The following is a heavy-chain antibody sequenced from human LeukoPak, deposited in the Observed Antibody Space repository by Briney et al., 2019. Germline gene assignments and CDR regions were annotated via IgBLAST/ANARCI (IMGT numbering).Heavy chain of an antibody. J-gene: IGHJ4*02. Sequence: GGSLRLSCAASGFAFSSYGMHWVRQAPGKGLEWVAVISYDGSNKYYADSVKGRFTISRDNSKNTLYLQMNSLRAEDTAVYYCAKTAVAGMPKVYFDYWGQGTLVTVSS. D-gene: IGHD6-19*01. CDR3: AKTAVAGMPKVYFDY. CDR1: GFAFSSYG. CDR2: ISYDGSNK. V-gene: IGHV3-30*18.